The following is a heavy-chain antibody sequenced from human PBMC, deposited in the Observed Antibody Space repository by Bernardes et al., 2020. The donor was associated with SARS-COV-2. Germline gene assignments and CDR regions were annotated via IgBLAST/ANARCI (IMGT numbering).Heavy chain of an antibody. CDR1: GYTLTELS. V-gene: IGHV1-24*01. D-gene: IGHD3-22*01. CDR2: FDPEDGET. J-gene: IGHJ4*02. CDR3: ATGKYYYESSGYYHYYFDY. Sequence: ASVKVSCKVSGYTLTELSMHWVRQAPGKGLEWMGGFDPEDGETIYAQKFQGRVTMTEDTSTDTAYMELSSLRSEDTAVYYCATGKYYYESSGYYHYYFDYWGQGTLVTVSS.